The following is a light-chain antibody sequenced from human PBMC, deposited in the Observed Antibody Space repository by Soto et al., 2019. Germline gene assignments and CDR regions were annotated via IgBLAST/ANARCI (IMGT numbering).Light chain of an antibody. CDR3: SSYSGTNYHYV. CDR1: SSDVGGYNY. Sequence: QSALTQPPSASGSFGQSVTISCTGTSSDVGGYNYVSWYQQHPGKAPKLMIYEVSERPSGVPDRVSGAKCGNTASLTVSGLQADDEADYYCSSYSGTNYHYVFGTGTKVTV. CDR2: EVS. V-gene: IGLV2-8*01. J-gene: IGLJ1*01.